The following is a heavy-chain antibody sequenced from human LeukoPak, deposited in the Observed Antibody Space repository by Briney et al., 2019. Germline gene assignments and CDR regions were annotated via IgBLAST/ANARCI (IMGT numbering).Heavy chain of an antibody. CDR3: ARAEEAYYDFWSGYSNAFDI. CDR2: ISSSSSTI. J-gene: IGHJ3*02. Sequence: GGSLRLSCAASGFTFSSYSMNWDRQAPGRGLEWVSYISSSSSTIYYADSVKGRFTISRDNAKNSLYLQMNSLRAEDTAVYYCARAEEAYYDFWSGYSNAFDIWGQGTMVTVSS. CDR1: GFTFSSYS. V-gene: IGHV3-48*01. D-gene: IGHD3-3*01.